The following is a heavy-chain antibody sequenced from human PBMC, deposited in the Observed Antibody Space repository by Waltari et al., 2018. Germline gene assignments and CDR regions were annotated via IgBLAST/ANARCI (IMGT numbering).Heavy chain of an antibody. CDR3: ARGTDYGDYDFQH. V-gene: IGHV1-8*01. D-gene: IGHD4-17*01. CDR1: GYTCTSYD. Sequence: QVQLVQSGADVKRPGASVMVSCKASGYTCTSYDIHWVRQATGQGLEWMGWMDPKNGSTAYAQKFQGRVTLTRDTAINTAYMDLSSLTSEDTGMYFCARGTDYGDYDFQHWGQGTLVTVSS. J-gene: IGHJ1*01. CDR2: MDPKNGST.